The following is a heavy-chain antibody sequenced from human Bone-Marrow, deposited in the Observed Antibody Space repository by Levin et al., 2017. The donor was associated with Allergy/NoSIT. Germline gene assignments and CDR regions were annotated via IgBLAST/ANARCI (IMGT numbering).Heavy chain of an antibody. V-gene: IGHV3-49*03. CDR3: ARGQPDEGYFYFDY. J-gene: IGHJ4*02. CDR1: GFIYGDYV. Sequence: PGESLKISCTGSGFIYGDYVMSWFRQAPGEGLQWVGFIRSKAYGATTEYAASVKGRFSISRDDSTSIAYLQMNSLKTEDTAVFFCARGQPDEGYFYFDYWGQGTLVTVSS. CDR2: IRSKAYGATT. D-gene: IGHD2/OR15-2a*01.